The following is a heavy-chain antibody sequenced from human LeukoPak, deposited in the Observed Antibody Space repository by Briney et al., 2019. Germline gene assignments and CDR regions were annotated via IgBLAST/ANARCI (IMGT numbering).Heavy chain of an antibody. CDR2: VSGSGGST. J-gene: IGHJ4*02. CDR3: AKRWPNRSDQWSYYFDH. CDR1: GFTFRGYV. Sequence: GGSLRLSCAASGFTFRGYVMIWVRQAPGKGLEWVSGVSGSGGSTYYADSVKGRFTISRDNSKNTLYLQMNTVRADDTALYYCAKRWPNRSDQWSYYFDHCGQGTLVTVSS. V-gene: IGHV3-23*01. D-gene: IGHD1-26*01.